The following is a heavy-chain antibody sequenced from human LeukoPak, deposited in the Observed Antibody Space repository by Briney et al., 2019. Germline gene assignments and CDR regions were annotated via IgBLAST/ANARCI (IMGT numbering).Heavy chain of an antibody. V-gene: IGHV3-23*01. CDR1: GFTFSSYA. CDR3: AKDRAAAGRTYYFDY. CDR2: ISGSGGST. D-gene: IGHD6-13*01. J-gene: IGHJ4*02. Sequence: GGSLRLSCAASGFTFSSYAMSWVRQAPGKGLEWVSAISGSGGSTYYADSVKGRFTISRDNSKNTLYLQMSSLRAEDTAVYYCAKDRAAAGRTYYFDYWGQGTLVTVSS.